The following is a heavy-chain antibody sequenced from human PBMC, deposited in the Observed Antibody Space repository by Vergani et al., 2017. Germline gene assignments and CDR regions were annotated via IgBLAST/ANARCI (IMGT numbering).Heavy chain of an antibody. J-gene: IGHJ5*02. CDR1: GFTFSDYD. D-gene: IGHD6-19*01. Sequence: QVQLVESRGGLVKPGGSLRLSCAASGFTFSDYDMSWIRQAPGKGLEWIASIYYSGSTYYNPSLKSRVTISVDTSKNQFSLKLSSVTAADTAVYFCARHSTVEWLVKLGWIDPWGQGILVTVSS. CDR3: ARHSTVEWLVKLGWIDP. CDR2: IYYSGST. V-gene: IGHV4-38-2*01.